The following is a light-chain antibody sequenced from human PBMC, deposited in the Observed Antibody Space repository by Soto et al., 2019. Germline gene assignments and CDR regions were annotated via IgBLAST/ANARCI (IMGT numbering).Light chain of an antibody. CDR1: QSVSSNY. J-gene: IGKJ3*01. CDR2: GAS. CDR3: QQYGSSPLFT. Sequence: EIVLTQSPGTLSLSPGERATLSCRASQSVSSNYLAWYQQKPGQAPRLLIYGASSRATDIPGRFSGSGSGTDFTLTISRLEPEDFAVYYCQQYGSSPLFTFGPGTKVDIK. V-gene: IGKV3-20*01.